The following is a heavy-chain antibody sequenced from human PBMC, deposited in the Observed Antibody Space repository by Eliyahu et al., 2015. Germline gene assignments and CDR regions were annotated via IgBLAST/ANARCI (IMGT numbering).Heavy chain of an antibody. CDR2: IYYSGST. CDR3: ARNKESSGLYSYFDY. D-gene: IGHD6-19*01. J-gene: IGHJ4*02. CDR1: GGXIXSSTYX. V-gene: IGHV4-39*01. Sequence: QLQLQESGPGLVKPSETLSLTCTVSGGXIXSSTYXWGWFRQPPGKGLEWIGIIYYSGSTYYNPSLKSRVTISVDTSKNQFSLKLSSVTAADTAVYYCARNKESSGLYSYFDYWGQGTLVTVSS.